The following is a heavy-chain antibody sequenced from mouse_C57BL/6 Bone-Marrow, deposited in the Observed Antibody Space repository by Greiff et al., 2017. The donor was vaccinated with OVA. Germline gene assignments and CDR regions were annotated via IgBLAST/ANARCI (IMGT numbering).Heavy chain of an antibody. V-gene: IGHV5-4*01. CDR1: GFTFSSYA. Sequence: EVQLQESGGGLVKPGGSLKLSCAASGFTFSSYAMSWVRQTPEKRLEWVATISDGGSYTYYPDNVKGRFTISRDNAKNNLYLQMSYLKSEDTAMYYCARDYYGSSFDVWGTGTTVTVSS. CDR2: ISDGGSYT. D-gene: IGHD1-1*01. CDR3: ARDYYGSSFDV. J-gene: IGHJ1*03.